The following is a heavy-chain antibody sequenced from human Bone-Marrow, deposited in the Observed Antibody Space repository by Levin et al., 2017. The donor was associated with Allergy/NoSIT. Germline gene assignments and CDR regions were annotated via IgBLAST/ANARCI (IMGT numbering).Heavy chain of an antibody. CDR2: IYHTGTT. Sequence: SETLSLTCAVSGGSISTASWWTWVRQPPGQGLEWIGQIYHTGTTNYNPSFRSRITISVDKSNNRFSLNLRSLTAVDTAVYYCSRGRGMRWFDPWGQGTLVTVSS. V-gene: IGHV4-4*02. D-gene: IGHD1-14*01. J-gene: IGHJ5*02. CDR3: SRGRGMRWFDP. CDR1: GGSISTASW.